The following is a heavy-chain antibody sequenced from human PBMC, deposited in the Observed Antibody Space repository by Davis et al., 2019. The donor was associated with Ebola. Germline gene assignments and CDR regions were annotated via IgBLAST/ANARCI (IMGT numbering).Heavy chain of an antibody. D-gene: IGHD6-6*01. CDR1: GFTFSGSA. CDR3: KTEGAAHTRDY. CDR2: IRSKANSYAT. V-gene: IGHV3-73*01. Sequence: GESLKISCAASGFTFSGSAMPWVRQASGKGLEWVGRIRSKANSYATADAASVKGRFTISKDDSKNTAYLQMNSLKTEDKAVYYCKTEGAAHTRDYWGQGTLVTVSS. J-gene: IGHJ4*02.